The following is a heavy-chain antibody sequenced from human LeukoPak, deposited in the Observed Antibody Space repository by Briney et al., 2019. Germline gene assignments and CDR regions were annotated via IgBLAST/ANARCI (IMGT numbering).Heavy chain of an antibody. D-gene: IGHD4-17*01. CDR1: GFTFSSYA. Sequence: GESLRLSCAASGFTFSSYAMSWVRQAPGKGLEWVSGSTSGGATYYVDSVKGRFTISRDNSKNALYLQMNSLRAEDTAVYYCARGIYGPDYWGQGTLVTVSS. J-gene: IGHJ4*02. CDR3: ARGIYGPDY. V-gene: IGHV3-23*01. CDR2: STSGGAT.